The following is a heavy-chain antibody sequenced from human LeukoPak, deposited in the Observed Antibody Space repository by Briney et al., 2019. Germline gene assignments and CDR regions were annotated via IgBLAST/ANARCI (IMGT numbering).Heavy chain of an antibody. D-gene: IGHD2-2*02. Sequence: GESLKISCNGSGYSFTNYWIGWVRQMPGKGLEWMGIIYPGGSDTRYSPSFQGQVTIPADRSISTAYLQWSSLKASDTAMYYCARHPNPEYCSSTNCYTDCWGQGTLVTVSS. CDR2: IYPGGSDT. CDR3: ARHPNPEYCSSTNCYTDC. V-gene: IGHV5-51*01. J-gene: IGHJ4*02. CDR1: GYSFTNYW.